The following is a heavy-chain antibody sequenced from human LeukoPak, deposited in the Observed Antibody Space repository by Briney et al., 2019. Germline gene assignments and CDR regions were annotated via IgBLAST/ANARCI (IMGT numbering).Heavy chain of an antibody. V-gene: IGHV3-66*02. CDR1: GFTVSSNY. CDR3: ARPQPRPLGAFDI. Sequence: GGSLRLSCAASGFTVSSNYMSWVRQAPGKGLEWVSVIYSGGSTYYADSVKGRFTISRDNSKNTLYLQMNSLRVEDTAVYYCARPQPRPLGAFDIWGQGTMVTVSS. J-gene: IGHJ3*02. CDR2: IYSGGST. D-gene: IGHD2-2*01.